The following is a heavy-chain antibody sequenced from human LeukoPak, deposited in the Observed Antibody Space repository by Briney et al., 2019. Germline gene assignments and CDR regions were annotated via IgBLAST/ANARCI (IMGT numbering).Heavy chain of an antibody. CDR3: ARGGSYYGSGSYMQH. CDR2: IYYSGST. D-gene: IGHD3-10*01. V-gene: IGHV4-39*07. J-gene: IGHJ1*01. Sequence: PSETLSLTCTVSGGSISSSSYYWGWIRQPPGKGLEWIGSIYYSGSTYYNPSLKSRVTISVDTSKNQFSLKLSSVTAADTAVYYCARGGSYYGSGSYMQHWGQGTLVTVSS. CDR1: GGSISSSSYY.